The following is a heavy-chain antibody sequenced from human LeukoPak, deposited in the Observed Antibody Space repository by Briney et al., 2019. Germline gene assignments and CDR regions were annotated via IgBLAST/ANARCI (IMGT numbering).Heavy chain of an antibody. D-gene: IGHD2-2*01. CDR1: DFYVGSTY. CDR2: IYSGGST. V-gene: IGHV3-53*03. J-gene: IGHJ4*02. Sequence: GGSLRLSCGASDFYVGSTYMTWVRQPPGKGLEWVSLIYSGGSTYYADSVKGRFTISRDNSKNTLYLQMNSLRADDTAVYYCAHGTMYQLDSWGQGTLVTVSS. CDR3: AHGTMYQLDS.